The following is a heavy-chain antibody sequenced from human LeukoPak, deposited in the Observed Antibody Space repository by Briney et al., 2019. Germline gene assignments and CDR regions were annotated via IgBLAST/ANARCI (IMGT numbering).Heavy chain of an antibody. CDR3: CKANGVYNYGFDY. CDR2: IIPIFGTA. D-gene: IGHD5-18*01. J-gene: IGHJ4*02. V-gene: IGHV1-69*05. Sequence: SSVKVSYKASGGTFSSYAIIWVRQAPGQGLEWMGRIIPIFGTANYAQKFQGRVPITTDESTRPAYTEPSSLRSQDTAVYYSCKANGVYNYGFDYWGQGTLVTVSS. CDR1: GGTFSSYA.